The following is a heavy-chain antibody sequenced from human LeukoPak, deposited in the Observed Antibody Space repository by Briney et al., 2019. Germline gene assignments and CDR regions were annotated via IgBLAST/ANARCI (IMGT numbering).Heavy chain of an antibody. CDR2: IYYSGST. J-gene: IGHJ6*02. CDR1: GGSISSGDYY. V-gene: IGHV4-30-4*01. Sequence: SQTLSLTCTVSGGSISSGDYYWSWIRQPPGKGLEWIGYIYYSGSTYYNPSLKSRVTISVDTSKNQFSLKLSSVTAADTAVYYCARGARGYCSGGSCYPALYYYYYYGMDVWGQGTTVTVSS. D-gene: IGHD2-15*01. CDR3: ARGARGYCSGGSCYPALYYYYYYGMDV.